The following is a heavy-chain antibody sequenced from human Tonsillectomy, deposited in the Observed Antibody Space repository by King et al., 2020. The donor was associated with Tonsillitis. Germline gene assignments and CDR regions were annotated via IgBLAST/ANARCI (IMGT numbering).Heavy chain of an antibody. CDR1: GFTFGDYA. Sequence: QLVQSGGGLVQPGRSLRLSCTASGFTFGDYAMSWVRQAPGKGLEWVGFIRSKADGGTTEYAASVKGRLTISRDDSKSIAYLQMNSLKTEDTAVYYCTNDNWQDWLDPWGQGTLVTVSS. V-gene: IGHV3-49*04. CDR3: TNDNWQDWLDP. J-gene: IGHJ5*02. CDR2: IRSKADGGTT. D-gene: IGHD1-20*01.